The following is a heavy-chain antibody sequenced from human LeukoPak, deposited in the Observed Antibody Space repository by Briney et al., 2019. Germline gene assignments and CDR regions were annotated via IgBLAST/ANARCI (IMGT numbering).Heavy chain of an antibody. CDR3: ARRYCSSTSCYYWFDP. D-gene: IGHD2-2*01. Sequence: SETLSLTCTVSGDSISSYYWSWIRQPAGKGLEWIGHIYTSGSTNYNPSLKSRVTMSVDTSKNQFSLKLSSVTAADTAVYYCARRYCSSTSCYYWFDPWGQGTLVTVSS. V-gene: IGHV4-4*07. CDR1: GDSISSYY. J-gene: IGHJ5*02. CDR2: IYTSGST.